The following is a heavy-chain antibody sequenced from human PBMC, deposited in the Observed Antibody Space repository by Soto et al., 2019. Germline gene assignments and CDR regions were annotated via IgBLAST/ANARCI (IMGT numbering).Heavy chain of an antibody. Sequence: GSLRLSCAISGFSVSSNYLSWVRQAPGKGMEWVSVHYSGGSTYYADSLQSRFTISRDKSNSTLYLQMRRVSAEDTAVYFCARHRHPRGTVGATSPLDPWGQGTQFAVSS. CDR3: ARHRHPRGTVGATSPLDP. CDR2: HYSGGST. J-gene: IGHJ5*02. D-gene: IGHD1-26*01. V-gene: IGHV3-53*01. CDR1: GFSVSSNY.